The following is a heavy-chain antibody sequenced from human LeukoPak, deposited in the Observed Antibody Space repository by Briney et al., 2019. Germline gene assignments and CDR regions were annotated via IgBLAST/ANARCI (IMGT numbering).Heavy chain of an antibody. CDR1: GFTFSSYG. CDR2: INSDGSWT. CDR3: ARRGYYDSSGYSFGH. J-gene: IGHJ4*02. Sequence: GGSLRLSCTASGFTFSSYGMHWVRQVPGKGLVWVSHINSDGSWTSYADSVKGRFTISRDNAKNSLYLQMNSLRAEDTAVYYCARRGYYDSSGYSFGHWGQGTLVTVSS. D-gene: IGHD3-22*01. V-gene: IGHV3-74*01.